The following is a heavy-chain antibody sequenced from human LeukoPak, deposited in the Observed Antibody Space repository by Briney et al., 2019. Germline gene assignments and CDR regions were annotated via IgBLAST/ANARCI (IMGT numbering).Heavy chain of an antibody. CDR2: IYYSGIT. J-gene: IGHJ4*02. Sequence: SETLSLTCTVSGGSISSSSSYWGWIRQPPGKGLEWIGSIYYSGITYDNPSLKSRVTISVDTSKNQFSLKLNSVTAADTAVYYCARAGYGDSDFDYWGQGTLVTVSS. D-gene: IGHD4-17*01. CDR1: GGSISSSSSY. CDR3: ARAGYGDSDFDY. V-gene: IGHV4-39*01.